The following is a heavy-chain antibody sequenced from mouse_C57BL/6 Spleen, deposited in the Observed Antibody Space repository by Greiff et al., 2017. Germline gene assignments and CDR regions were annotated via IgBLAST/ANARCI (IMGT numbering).Heavy chain of an antibody. CDR1: GFTFSSYA. J-gene: IGHJ2*01. Sequence: EVQGVESGGGLVKPGGSLKLSCAASGFTFSSYAMSWVRQTTEKRLEWVATISDGGSYTYYPDNVKGRFTISRDNAKNNLDLQMSHLKSEDTAMYYCAREHYGSDFDYWGQGTTLTVSS. D-gene: IGHD1-1*01. CDR3: AREHYGSDFDY. V-gene: IGHV5-4*01. CDR2: ISDGGSYT.